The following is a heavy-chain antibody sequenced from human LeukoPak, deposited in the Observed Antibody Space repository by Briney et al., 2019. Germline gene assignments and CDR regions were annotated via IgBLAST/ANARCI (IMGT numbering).Heavy chain of an antibody. J-gene: IGHJ4*02. Sequence: GASVKVSCKASGYTFTGYYMHWVRQAPGQGLEWMGRIIPIFGTATYAQKFQGRVTITTDESTSTAYMELSSLRSEDTAVYYCARGGSFRYRSDDYFDYWGQGTLVTVSS. V-gene: IGHV1-69*05. D-gene: IGHD6-25*01. CDR2: IIPIFGTA. CDR3: ARGGSFRYRSDDYFDY. CDR1: GYTFTGYY.